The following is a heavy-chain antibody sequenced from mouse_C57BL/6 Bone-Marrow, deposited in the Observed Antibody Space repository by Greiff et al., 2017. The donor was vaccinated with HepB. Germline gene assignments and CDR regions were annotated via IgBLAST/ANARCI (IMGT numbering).Heavy chain of an antibody. J-gene: IGHJ4*01. Sequence: EVPLQLSGAELVRPGASVKLSCTASGFNIKDVDMHLVKQRPEQGLEWIGWIDPEKGDTEYASKVLGKDTIIADPASNTAYLQLSSRTSEDPAVYYCTTPDVMDYWGQGTSGPVSS. V-gene: IGHV14-4*01. CDR1: GFNIKDVD. CDR3: TTPDVMDY. CDR2: IDPEKGDT.